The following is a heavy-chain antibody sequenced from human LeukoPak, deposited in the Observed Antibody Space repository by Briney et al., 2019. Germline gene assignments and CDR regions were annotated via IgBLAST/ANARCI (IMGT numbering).Heavy chain of an antibody. V-gene: IGHV3-7*02. CDR3: ATTWPTRGYDSRGQLDY. CDR1: GFTFTIYW. CDR2: IRQDGGEK. D-gene: IGHD3-22*01. J-gene: IGHJ4*02. Sequence: GGSLRLSCAASGFTFTIYWMSWVRQAPGKGLEWVANIRQDGGEKYYVDSVKGRFTISRDNAKNSLYLQMNGLRDEDTAVYYCATTWPTRGYDSRGQLDYWGQGTLVTVSS.